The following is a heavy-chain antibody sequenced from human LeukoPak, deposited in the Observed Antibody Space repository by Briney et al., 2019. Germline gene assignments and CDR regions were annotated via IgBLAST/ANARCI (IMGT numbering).Heavy chain of an antibody. D-gene: IGHD3-22*01. CDR3: AKDISDTMIVVVPGY. J-gene: IGHJ4*02. V-gene: IGHV3-23*01. CDR2: ISGSGGST. Sequence: PGGSLRLSCAASGFTVSSNYMSWVRQAPGKGLEWVSAISGSGGSTYYADSVKGRFTISRDNSKNTLYLQMNSLRAEDTAVYYCAKDISDTMIVVVPGYWGQGTLVTVSS. CDR1: GFTVSSNY.